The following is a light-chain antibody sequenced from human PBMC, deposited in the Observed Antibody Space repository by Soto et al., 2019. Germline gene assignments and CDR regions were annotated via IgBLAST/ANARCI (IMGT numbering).Light chain of an antibody. CDR3: SSFTSSTTYV. CDR2: NVN. J-gene: IGLJ1*01. V-gene: IGLV2-14*01. Sequence: QSVLTQSASVSGSPGQSITISCTGTSSDDGNYNYVSWYQQHPGEVHKLIIFNVNNRPSGGSNRFSGSKSSNTASLTISGLQAEDEADYYCSSFTSSTTYVFGTGTKVTVL. CDR1: SSDDGNYNY.